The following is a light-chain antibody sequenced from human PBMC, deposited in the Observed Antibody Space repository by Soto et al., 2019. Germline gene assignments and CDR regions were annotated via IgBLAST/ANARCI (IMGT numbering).Light chain of an antibody. Sequence: TVLTQSPGTLSLSPGERATLSCRASQNVRSNLLVWSQPHPRQAPRLLIYAASSRATGIPGRFSGSGSGTDFTLTIRGLEPDDFAEYYCQKYGSFWTFGQGTKVDIK. CDR2: AAS. CDR3: QKYGSFWT. V-gene: IGKV3-20*01. CDR1: QNVRSNL. J-gene: IGKJ1*01.